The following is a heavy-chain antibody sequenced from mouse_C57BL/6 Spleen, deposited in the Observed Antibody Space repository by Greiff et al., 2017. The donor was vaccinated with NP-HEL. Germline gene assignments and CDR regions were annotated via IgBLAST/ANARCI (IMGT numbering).Heavy chain of an antibody. V-gene: IGHV5-4*01. CDR1: GFTFSSYA. Sequence: EVQLQESGGGLVKPGGSLKLSCAASGFTFSSYAMSWVRQTPEKRLEWVATISDGGSYTYYPDNVKGRFTISRDNAKNNLYLQMSHLKSEDTAMYYCARDITTAGNYFDYWGQGTTLTVSS. CDR2: ISDGGSYT. CDR3: ARDITTAGNYFDY. D-gene: IGHD1-2*01. J-gene: IGHJ2*01.